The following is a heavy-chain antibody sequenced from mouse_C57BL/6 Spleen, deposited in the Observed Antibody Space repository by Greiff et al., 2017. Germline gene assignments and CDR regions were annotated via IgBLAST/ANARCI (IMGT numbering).Heavy chain of an antibody. CDR1: GFTFSDYG. D-gene: IGHD2-4*01. CDR2: ISSGSSTI. J-gene: IGHJ1*03. Sequence: DVQLVESGGGLVKPGGSLKLSCAASGFTFSDYGMHWVRQAPEKGLEWVAYISSGSSTIYYADTVKGRFTISRDNAKNTLFLQMTSLRSEDTAMYYCARSSMITTRGYWYFDVWGTGTTVTVSS. CDR3: ARSSMITTRGYWYFDV. V-gene: IGHV5-17*01.